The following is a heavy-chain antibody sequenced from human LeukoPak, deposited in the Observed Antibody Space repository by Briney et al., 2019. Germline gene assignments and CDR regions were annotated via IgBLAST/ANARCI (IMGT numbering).Heavy chain of an antibody. CDR3: ARDYYGSGSYDY. V-gene: IGHV3-21*01. CDR1: GFTFSSYS. D-gene: IGHD3-10*01. CDR2: ISSSSSYI. J-gene: IGHJ4*02. Sequence: PGGSLRLSCAASGFTFSSYSMNWVRQAPGKGLEWVSSISSSSSYIYYADSVKGRFTISRDNAKNSLYLRINSLRAEDTAVYYCARDYYGSGSYDYWGQGTLVTVSS.